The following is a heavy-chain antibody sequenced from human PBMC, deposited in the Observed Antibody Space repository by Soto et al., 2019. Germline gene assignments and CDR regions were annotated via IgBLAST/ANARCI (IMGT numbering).Heavy chain of an antibody. CDR3: AREGDQYSYEKKPFDY. CDR1: GFTFSSYG. J-gene: IGHJ4*02. Sequence: QVQLVESGGGVVQPGRSLRLSCAASGFTFSSYGMQWVRQAPGKGLEWVAVIWYDGSNKYYADSVKGRFTISRDNSKNTLYLQMNSMRAEDTAVYYCAREGDQYSYEKKPFDYWGQGTLVTVSS. CDR2: IWYDGSNK. V-gene: IGHV3-33*01. D-gene: IGHD5-18*01.